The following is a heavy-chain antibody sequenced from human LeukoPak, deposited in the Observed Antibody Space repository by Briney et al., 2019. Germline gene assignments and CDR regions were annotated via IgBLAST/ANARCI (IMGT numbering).Heavy chain of an antibody. D-gene: IGHD6-19*01. Sequence: PSETLSLTCTVSGGSISTYYWSWIRQPPGKGLEWLGYIYYSGDTNYKPSLKSRVTISLDTSKNQVSLKVSSVTAADTAVYYCARINNGWPYHFDCWGQGTLVTVSS. CDR3: ARINNGWPYHFDC. J-gene: IGHJ4*02. CDR2: IYYSGDT. V-gene: IGHV4-59*08. CDR1: GGSISTYY.